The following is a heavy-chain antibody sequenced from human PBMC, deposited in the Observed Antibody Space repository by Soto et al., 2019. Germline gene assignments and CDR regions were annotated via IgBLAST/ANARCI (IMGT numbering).Heavy chain of an antibody. CDR2: IYYSGST. CDR1: GGSISSYY. V-gene: IGHV4-59*01. J-gene: IGHJ5*02. Sequence: SETLSLTCTVSGGSISSYYWSLIRQPPGKGLEWIGYIYYSGSTNYNPSLKSRVTISVDTSKNQFSLKLSSVTAADTAVYYCARDAGYCSGGSCYDWFDPWGQGTLVTVSS. D-gene: IGHD2-15*01. CDR3: ARDAGYCSGGSCYDWFDP.